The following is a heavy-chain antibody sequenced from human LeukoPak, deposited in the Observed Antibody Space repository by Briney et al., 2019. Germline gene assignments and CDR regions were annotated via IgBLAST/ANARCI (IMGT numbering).Heavy chain of an antibody. J-gene: IGHJ4*02. Sequence: ASVKVSCKVSGYTLTELSMHWVRQAPGKGLEWMGGFDPEDGETIYAQKFQGRVTMTEDTSTDTAYMELSSLRSEDTAVYYCATRTGGKGIAAAGCDYWGQGTLVTVSS. CDR1: GYTLTELS. V-gene: IGHV1-24*01. D-gene: IGHD6-13*01. CDR3: ATRTGGKGIAAAGCDY. CDR2: FDPEDGET.